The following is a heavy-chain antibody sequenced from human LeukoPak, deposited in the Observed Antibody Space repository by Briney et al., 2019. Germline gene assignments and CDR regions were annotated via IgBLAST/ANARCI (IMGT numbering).Heavy chain of an antibody. V-gene: IGHV4-59*08. D-gene: IGHD3-10*01. CDR2: IYYSGST. Sequence: SETLSLTCTVSGGSISGYYWSWIRQPPGKGLEWIGYIYYSGSTSYNPSPKSRVTISVDTSKNQFSLKLSSVAAADTAVYYCARYGSSGNLDYWGQGTLVTVSS. J-gene: IGHJ4*02. CDR3: ARYGSSGNLDY. CDR1: GGSISGYY.